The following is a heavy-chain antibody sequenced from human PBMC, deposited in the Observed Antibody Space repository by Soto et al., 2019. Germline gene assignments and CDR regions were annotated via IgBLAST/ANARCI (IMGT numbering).Heavy chain of an antibody. CDR3: ARDLGPPNWFDS. Sequence: QVQLVQSGAEMKQPGASVKVSCKTSGYAFSGYRLSWVRQGPGQGLEWMGWISGYNGNTDYAQKFQGRVTMTTATSPSPAYMELRSLRSADTAVYYCARDLGPPNWFDSWGQGTLVTVSS. CDR1: GYAFSGYR. V-gene: IGHV1-18*01. J-gene: IGHJ5*01. D-gene: IGHD2-8*01. CDR2: ISGYNGNT.